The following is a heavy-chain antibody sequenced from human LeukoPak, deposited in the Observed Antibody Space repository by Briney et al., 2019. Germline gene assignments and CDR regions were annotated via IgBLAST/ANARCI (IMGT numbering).Heavy chain of an antibody. Sequence: SQTLSLTCVISGDSVSSSSAAWTWIRQSPSRGLEWLGRTYYRSKWQSDYAVSVISRITINPDTSKNQFSLQLSSVTPEDTAVYYCAREHDFLIGYSFDIWGQGTMVTVSS. V-gene: IGHV6-1*01. CDR2: TYYRSKWQS. CDR3: AREHDFLIGYSFDI. J-gene: IGHJ3*02. CDR1: GDSVSSSSAA. D-gene: IGHD3/OR15-3a*01.